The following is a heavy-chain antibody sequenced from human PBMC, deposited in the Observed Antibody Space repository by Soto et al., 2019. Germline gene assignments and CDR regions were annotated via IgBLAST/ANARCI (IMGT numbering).Heavy chain of an antibody. V-gene: IGHV3-30-3*01. CDR1: GFTFSSYA. J-gene: IGHJ4*02. Sequence: QVQLVESGGGVVQPGRSLRLSCAASGFTFSSYAMHWVRQAPGKGLEWVAVISYDGSNKYYADSVKGRFTISRDNSKNTLYLQMNSLRAEDTAVYYCARGRFGNSWYYFDYWGQGTLVTVSS. CDR2: ISYDGSNK. CDR3: ARGRFGNSWYYFDY. D-gene: IGHD6-13*01.